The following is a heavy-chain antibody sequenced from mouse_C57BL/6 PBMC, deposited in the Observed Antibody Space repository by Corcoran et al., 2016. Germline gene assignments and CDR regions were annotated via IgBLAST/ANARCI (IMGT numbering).Heavy chain of an antibody. CDR2: IYWDDDK. V-gene: IGHV8-12*01. D-gene: IGHD1-1*01. Sequence: QVTLKESGPGILQSSQTLSLTCSFSGFSLSTSGMGVSWIRQPSGKGLEWLAHIYWDDDKRYNPSLKSRLTISKDTSRNQVFLKITSVDTADTATYYCARTHYYGSSYGAMDDWGQGTSVTVSS. CDR1: GFSLSTSGMG. CDR3: ARTHYYGSSYGAMDD. J-gene: IGHJ4*01.